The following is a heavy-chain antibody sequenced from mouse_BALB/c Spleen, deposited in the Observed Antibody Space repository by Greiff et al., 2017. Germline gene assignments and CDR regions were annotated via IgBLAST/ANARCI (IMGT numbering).Heavy chain of an antibody. CDR2: INPSNGGT. J-gene: IGHJ4*01. V-gene: IGHV1S81*02. CDR3: AREGGSYAMDY. Sequence: QVQLQQSGAELVKPGASVKLSCKASGYTFTSYYMYWVKQRPGQGLEWIGEINPSNGGTNYNEKFKSKATLTVDKSSSTAYMQLSSLTSEDSAVYYCAREGGSYAMDYWGQGTSVTVSS. CDR1: GYTFTSYY.